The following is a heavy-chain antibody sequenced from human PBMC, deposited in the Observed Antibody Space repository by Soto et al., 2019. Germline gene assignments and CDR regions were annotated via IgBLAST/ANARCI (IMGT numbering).Heavy chain of an antibody. Sequence: GSVKVSCKVSGYTLTELSMHWVRQAPGKGLEWMGGFDPEDGETIYAQKFQGRVTMTEDTSTDTAYMELSSLRSEDTAVYYCATDYGSGAKDAFDIWGQGTMVTVSS. J-gene: IGHJ3*02. V-gene: IGHV1-24*01. CDR3: ATDYGSGAKDAFDI. CDR1: GYTLTELS. D-gene: IGHD3-10*01. CDR2: FDPEDGET.